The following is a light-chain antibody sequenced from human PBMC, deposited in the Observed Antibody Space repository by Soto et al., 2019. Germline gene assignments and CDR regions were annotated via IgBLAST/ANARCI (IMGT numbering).Light chain of an antibody. CDR3: QQCATSPLT. V-gene: IGKV3-20*01. J-gene: IGKJ1*01. CDR1: QTVTNNY. CDR2: DAS. Sequence: EIVLTQSPGTLSLSPGERATLSCRASQTVTNNYIAWYQQKPGQPPRLLIDDASNRASGIPDRFSGSGSGTDFTLTITRLEPEDFAVYYCQQCATSPLTFGQGTRWIS.